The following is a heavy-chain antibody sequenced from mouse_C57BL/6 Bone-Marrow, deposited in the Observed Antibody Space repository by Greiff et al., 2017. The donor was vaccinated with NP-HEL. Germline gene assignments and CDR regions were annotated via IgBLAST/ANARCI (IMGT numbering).Heavy chain of an antibody. J-gene: IGHJ3*01. CDR2: IDPENGDT. D-gene: IGHD1-1*01. CDR3: TTDYGSSSWFAY. Sequence: EVMLVESGAELVRPGASVKLSCTASGFNIKDDYMHWVKQRPEQGLEWIGWIDPENGDTEYASKFQGKATITADTSSNTAYLQLSSLTSEDTAVYYCTTDYGSSSWFAYWGQGTLVTVSA. CDR1: GFNIKDDY. V-gene: IGHV14-4*01.